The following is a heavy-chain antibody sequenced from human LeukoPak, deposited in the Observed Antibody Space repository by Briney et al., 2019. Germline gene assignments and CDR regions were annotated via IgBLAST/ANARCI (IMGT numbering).Heavy chain of an antibody. J-gene: IGHJ6*02. CDR2: ISSSGSTI. D-gene: IGHD2-2*01. Sequence: PGGSLRLSCAASGFTFSDYYMSRIRQAPGKGLEWVSYISSSGSTIYYADSVKGRFTISRDNAKNSPYLQMNSLRAEDTAVYYCAREPFTSYRTNGMDVWGQGTTVTASS. CDR3: AREPFTSYRTNGMDV. V-gene: IGHV3-11*01. CDR1: GFTFSDYY.